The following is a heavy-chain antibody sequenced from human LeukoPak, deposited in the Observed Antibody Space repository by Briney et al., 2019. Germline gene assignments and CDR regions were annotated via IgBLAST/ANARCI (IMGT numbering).Heavy chain of an antibody. CDR1: GFTFSSYA. D-gene: IGHD6-13*01. J-gene: IGHJ4*02. CDR3: VRPKAVQQLVGGVFDY. Sequence: GGSLRLSCAASGFTFSSYAMSWVRQAPGKGQEWVAVISYDGSNKYYADSVKGRFTISRDNSKNTLSLQMNSLKPEDTAVYYCVRPKAVQQLVGGVFDYWGQGTLVTVSS. CDR2: ISYDGSNK. V-gene: IGHV3-30-3*01.